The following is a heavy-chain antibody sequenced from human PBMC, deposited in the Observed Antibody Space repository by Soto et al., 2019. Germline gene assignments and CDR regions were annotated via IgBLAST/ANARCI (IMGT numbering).Heavy chain of an antibody. J-gene: IGHJ4*02. D-gene: IGHD1-26*01. V-gene: IGHV3-30-3*01. CDR3: ARGETYFDY. CDR2: ISYDGSNK. Sequence: QVQLVESGGGVVQPGRSLRLSCAASGSTFSSYAMHWVRQAPGKGLEWVAVISYDGSNKYYADSVKGRFTISRDNSKNTLYLQMNSLRAEDTAVYYCARGETYFDYWGQGTLVTVSS. CDR1: GSTFSSYA.